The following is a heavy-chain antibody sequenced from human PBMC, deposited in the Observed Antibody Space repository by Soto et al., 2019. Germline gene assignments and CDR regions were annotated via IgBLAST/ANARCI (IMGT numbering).Heavy chain of an antibody. V-gene: IGHV4-59*01. CDR3: VRDCYSSSCFDL. J-gene: IGHJ4*02. Sequence: QVQLQESGPGLVKPSETLSLTCTVSGGSITPYYWSWIRQPPGKRLEWIGYISSSGFTNYNPSLNSRVTILVDTSKNQFSLKLSSVTAADTAVYYCVRDCYSSSCFDLWGQGTLVTVSS. CDR2: ISSSGFT. CDR1: GGSITPYY. D-gene: IGHD6-13*01.